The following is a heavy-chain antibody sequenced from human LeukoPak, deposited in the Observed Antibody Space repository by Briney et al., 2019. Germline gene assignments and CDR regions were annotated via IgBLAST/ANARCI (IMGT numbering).Heavy chain of an antibody. J-gene: IGHJ4*02. CDR3: ARPSSYYDSSGLEN. V-gene: IGHV1-69*05. Sequence: SVKVSCKASGGTFSSYAISWVRQAPGQGLKWMGGIIPIFGTANYAQKFQGRVTITTDESTSTAYMELSSLGSEDTAVYYCARPSSYYDSSGLENWGQGTLVTVSS. CDR2: IIPIFGTA. CDR1: GGTFSSYA. D-gene: IGHD3-22*01.